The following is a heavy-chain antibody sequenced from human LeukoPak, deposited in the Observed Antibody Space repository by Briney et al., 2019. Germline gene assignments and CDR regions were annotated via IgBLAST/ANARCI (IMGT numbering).Heavy chain of an antibody. D-gene: IGHD2-8*01. Sequence: ASVKVSCKASGYTFTGYYMHGVRQAPGQGLEWMGWINPNSGGTNYAQKFQGRVTMTRDTSISTAYMELSRLRSDDTAVYYCARGKHEGWYYFDYWGQGTLVTVSS. CDR3: ARGKHEGWYYFDY. CDR2: INPNSGGT. V-gene: IGHV1-2*02. CDR1: GYTFTGYY. J-gene: IGHJ4*02.